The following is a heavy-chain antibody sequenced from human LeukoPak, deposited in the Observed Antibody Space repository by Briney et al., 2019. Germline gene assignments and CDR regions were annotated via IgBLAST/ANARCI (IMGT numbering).Heavy chain of an antibody. V-gene: IGHV3-23*01. CDR1: GFTFSNYA. J-gene: IGHJ6*02. Sequence: GGSLRLSCAASGFTFSNYAMSWVRQAPGKGLEWVSAITGSDFITYYADSVKGRFTISRDNYKNTLYLQMNSLRAEDTAVYYCAKGWGYCSGGTCYSYYYYGMDVWGQGTTVTVSS. CDR2: ITGSDFIT. CDR3: AKGWGYCSGGTCYSYYYYGMDV. D-gene: IGHD2-15*01.